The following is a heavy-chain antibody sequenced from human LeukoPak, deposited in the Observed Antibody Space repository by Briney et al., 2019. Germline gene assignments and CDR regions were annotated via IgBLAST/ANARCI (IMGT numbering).Heavy chain of an antibody. Sequence: SQTLSLTCTVSGGSISSGGYYWSWIRQHAGKGLEWIGYIYYTGSTYYNPSLKSRVTISVDTSKNQFSLKLSSVTAADTAVYYCARGGSRSLEYFQHWGQGTLVTVSS. CDR2: IYYTGST. D-gene: IGHD2-15*01. CDR3: ARGGSRSLEYFQH. J-gene: IGHJ1*01. V-gene: IGHV4-31*03. CDR1: GGSISSGGYY.